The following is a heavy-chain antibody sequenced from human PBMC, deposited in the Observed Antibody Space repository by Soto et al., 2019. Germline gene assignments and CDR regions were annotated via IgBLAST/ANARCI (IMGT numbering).Heavy chain of an antibody. J-gene: IGHJ6*02. CDR3: ARDQGGGGGSSPYYYGMHV. CDR2: INPSGGST. V-gene: IGHV1-46*01. Sequence: ASVKVSCKASGYTFTSYYMHWVRQAPGQGLEWMGIINPSGGSTSYAQKFQGRVTMTRDTSTSTVYMELSSLRSEDTAVYYCARDQGGGGGSSPYYYGMHVSGPGTTVTV. CDR1: GYTFTSYY. D-gene: IGHD2-15*01.